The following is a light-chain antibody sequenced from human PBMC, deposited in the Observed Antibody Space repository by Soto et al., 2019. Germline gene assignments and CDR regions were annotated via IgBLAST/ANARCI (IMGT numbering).Light chain of an antibody. V-gene: IGKV1-6*01. Sequence: AIQMTQSPSSLSASVGDRVTITCRASQGIRNDLGWYQQKPGKAPKLLIYAASSLQSGVPSRFSGSGSGTDFTLTISSRQHEVFATYYCQQDYNWGTSGKGTKGKIK. CDR3: QQDYNWGT. CDR1: QGIRND. CDR2: AAS. J-gene: IGKJ1*01.